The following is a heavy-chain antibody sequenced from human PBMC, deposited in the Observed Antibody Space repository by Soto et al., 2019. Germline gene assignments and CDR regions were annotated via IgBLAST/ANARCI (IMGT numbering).Heavy chain of an antibody. V-gene: IGHV3-30*18. CDR3: AKDSAATPHYMDV. D-gene: IGHD2-15*01. J-gene: IGHJ6*03. CDR2: VSRDGSNE. Sequence: PGGSLRLSCAASGFSFSDYGMHWVRQAPGKGLEWVAIVSRDGSNEEYADSVKGRFTISRDNSRNTLYLQMSSLRPEDTAVYYCAKDSAATPHYMDVWGKGTTVTVSS. CDR1: GFSFSDYG.